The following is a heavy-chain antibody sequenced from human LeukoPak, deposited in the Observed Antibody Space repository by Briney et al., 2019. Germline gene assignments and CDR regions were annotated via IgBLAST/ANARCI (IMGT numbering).Heavy chain of an antibody. CDR2: ISSSSSYI. D-gene: IGHD3-10*01. Sequence: GGSLRLSCAASGFTFSIYSMNWVRQAPGKGLECVSSISSSSSYIYYADSVKGRFTISRDNAKNSLYLQMNSLRAEDTAEYYCARDYYGSGSYYGDAFDIWGQGTMVTVSS. J-gene: IGHJ3*02. CDR1: GFTFSIYS. CDR3: ARDYYGSGSYYGDAFDI. V-gene: IGHV3-21*01.